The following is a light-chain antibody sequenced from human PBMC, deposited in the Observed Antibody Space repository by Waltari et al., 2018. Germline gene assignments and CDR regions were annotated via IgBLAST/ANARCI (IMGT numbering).Light chain of an antibody. CDR2: VNRAGSH. J-gene: IGLJ3*02. V-gene: IGLV4-69*01. Sequence: QLVLTQSPSVSASLGASVKPTCTLRSGHSSPVLAWHQQQPGKGPRYLMKVNRAGSHSKGDEIPDRFSGSSSGPERYLPISSLQSDDETDYYCQTGGHGTWVFGGGTKLTVL. CDR1: SGHSSPV. CDR3: QTGGHGTWV.